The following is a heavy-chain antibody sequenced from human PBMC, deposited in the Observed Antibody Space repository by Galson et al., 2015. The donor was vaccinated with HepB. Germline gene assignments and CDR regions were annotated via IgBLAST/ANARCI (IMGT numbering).Heavy chain of an antibody. CDR1: GYTLTDLP. Sequence: SVKVSCKVSGYTLTDLPMHWVRQAPGKGLEWMGGFDPEDGETIYAQKFQGRVTMTEDTSTDTAYMELSSLRSEDTAVYYCATTHYYDSSGYTYFQHWGQGTLVTVSS. CDR3: ATTHYYDSSGYTYFQH. CDR2: FDPEDGET. D-gene: IGHD3-22*01. V-gene: IGHV1-24*01. J-gene: IGHJ1*01.